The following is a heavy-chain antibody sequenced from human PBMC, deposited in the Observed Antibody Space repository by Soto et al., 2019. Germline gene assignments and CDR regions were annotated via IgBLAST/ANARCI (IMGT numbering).Heavy chain of an antibody. CDR3: ARGGRRSPGMDV. Sequence: QVQLQESGPGLVKPSQTLSLTCTVSGGSISSGGYYWSWIRQHPGKGLEWIGYIYYSGSTYYNPSLKSRVTISVDTSKNQFPLKLSSVTAADMAVYYCARGGRRSPGMDVWGQGTTVTVSS. V-gene: IGHV4-31*03. J-gene: IGHJ6*02. CDR2: IYYSGST. CDR1: GGSISSGGYY.